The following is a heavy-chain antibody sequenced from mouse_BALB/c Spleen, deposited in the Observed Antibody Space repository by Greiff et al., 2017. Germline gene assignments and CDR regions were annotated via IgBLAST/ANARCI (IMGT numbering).Heavy chain of an antibody. CDR1: GFTFTDYY. CDR3: ARDGRVRRGGFAD. J-gene: IGHJ3*01. V-gene: IGHV7-3*02. Sequence: EVHLVESGGGLVQPGGSLRLSCATSGFTFTDYYMSWVRQPPGKALEWLGFIRNKANGYTTEYSASVKGRFTLSRDNSQSILNIQMNTLRAENSATYDCARDGRVRRGGFADWGQGTLVTVSA. CDR2: IRNKANGYTT. D-gene: IGHD2-14*01.